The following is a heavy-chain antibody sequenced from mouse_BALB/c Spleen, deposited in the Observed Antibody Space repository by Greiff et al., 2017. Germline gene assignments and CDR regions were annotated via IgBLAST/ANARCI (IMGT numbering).Heavy chain of an antibody. V-gene: IGHV1S135*01. CDR1: GYSFTGYN. Sequence: VQLQQSGPELGKPGASVKISCKASGYSFTGYNMYWVKQSHRKSLEWIGYIDPYNGGTSYNQKSKGKATLTVDKSSSTAYMHLNSLTSEDSAIYYCARERNSYFDYWGQGTTLTVSS. D-gene: IGHD2-1*01. J-gene: IGHJ2*01. CDR3: ARERNSYFDY. CDR2: IDPYNGGT.